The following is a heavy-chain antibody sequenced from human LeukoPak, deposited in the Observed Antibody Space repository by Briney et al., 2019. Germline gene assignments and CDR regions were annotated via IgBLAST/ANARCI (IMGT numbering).Heavy chain of an antibody. J-gene: IGHJ6*02. CDR3: AREGRVTQYYYQYYGMDV. CDR2: ISAYNGNT. CDR1: GYTLVSYG. Sequence: ASVKVSCKASGYTLVSYGITWVRQAPAQGLEWMGWISAYNGNTNYAQKLQDRVTMTTDTSTSTAYMELRSLRSDDTAVYYCAREGRVTQYYYQYYGMDVWGQGTTVTVSS. D-gene: IGHD4-11*01. V-gene: IGHV1-18*01.